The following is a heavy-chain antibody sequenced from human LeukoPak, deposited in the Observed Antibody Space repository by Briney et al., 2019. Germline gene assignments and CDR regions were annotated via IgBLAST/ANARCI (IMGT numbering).Heavy chain of an antibody. CDR1: SGSISSSSYY. Sequence: SETLSLTCTVSSGSISSSSYYWGWIRQPPGKGLEWIGSINYSGRAYYNPSLKSRVTISVDTSKNQFSLKLSSVTATDTAVYYCARQGSSGAFDIWGQGTMVSVSS. J-gene: IGHJ3*02. V-gene: IGHV4-39*01. CDR2: INYSGRA. D-gene: IGHD3-10*01. CDR3: ARQGSSGAFDI.